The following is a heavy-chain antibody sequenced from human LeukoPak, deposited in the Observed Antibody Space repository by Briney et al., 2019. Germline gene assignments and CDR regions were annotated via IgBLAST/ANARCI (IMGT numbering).Heavy chain of an antibody. CDR1: EFTFSRYG. J-gene: IGHJ4*02. CDR3: AKGPSGYHNT. V-gene: IGHV3-30*02. D-gene: IGHD5-12*01. CDR2: IRYDGSNK. Sequence: GGSLRLSCAASEFTFSRYGMHWVRQAPGKGLEWVAFIRYDGSNKYYADSVKGRFTISRDNSRNTLYMQMNSLRAEDTAVYYCAKGPSGYHNTGGQGTLVTVSS.